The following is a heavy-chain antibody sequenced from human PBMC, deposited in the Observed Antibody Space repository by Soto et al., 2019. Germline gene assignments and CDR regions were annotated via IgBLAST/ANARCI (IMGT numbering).Heavy chain of an antibody. J-gene: IGHJ6*03. CDR3: AKSLLFVDHGYMDV. CDR2: IIPIQGKA. D-gene: IGHD2-21*01. V-gene: IGHV1-69*02. CDR1: GGSFTSYS. Sequence: QVQLVQSGAELKKPGSSVKVSCEASGGSFTSYSFTWVRQAPGQGREWMGRIIPIQGKANYALKFQDRVTITADRSTRTVYMELTSLRPEDTAVYFCAKSLLFVDHGYMDVWGKGTTVTVSS.